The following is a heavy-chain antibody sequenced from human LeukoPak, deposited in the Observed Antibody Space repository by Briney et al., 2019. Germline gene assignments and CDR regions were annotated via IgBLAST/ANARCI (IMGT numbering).Heavy chain of an antibody. Sequence: SETLSLTCTVSGGSISSGGYYWSWIRQHPGKGLEWIGYIYYSGSTYYNPSLKSRVTISVDTSKNQFSLKLSSVTAADTAVYYCARATYSSSWYTTQSYNWFDPWGQGTLVTVSS. CDR2: IYYSGST. CDR1: GGSISSGGYY. J-gene: IGHJ5*02. V-gene: IGHV4-31*03. CDR3: ARATYSSSWYTTQSYNWFDP. D-gene: IGHD6-13*01.